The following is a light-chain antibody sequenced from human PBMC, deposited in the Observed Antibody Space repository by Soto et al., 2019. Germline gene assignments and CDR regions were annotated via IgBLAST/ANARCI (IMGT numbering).Light chain of an antibody. J-gene: IGKJ5*01. CDR2: WAS. V-gene: IGKV4-1*01. CDR1: NSVLSNSDNKNY. CDR3: QQYHSDPIT. Sequence: VMTQSPDSLAVSLGDRSTINGSSRNSVLSNSDNKNYLAWFRQKPGQPPKLLFYWASTRESGVPDRFSGSGSATDFTLTISSLQAEDVAVYYCQQYHSDPITFGQGTRLEIK.